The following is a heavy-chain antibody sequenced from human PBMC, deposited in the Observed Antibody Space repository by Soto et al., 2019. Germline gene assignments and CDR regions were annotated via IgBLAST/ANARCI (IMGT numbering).Heavy chain of an antibody. V-gene: IGHV3-9*01. CDR2: ISWNSGTI. CDR1: GFTFDDYA. CDR3: AKEKISTSCCNWFDP. J-gene: IGHJ5*02. Sequence: GGSLRLSCAASGFTFDDYAMHWVRQAPGKGLEWVSGISWNSGTIGYADSVKGRFTISRDNSKNSLYLQMNSLRAEDTALYYCAKEKISTSCCNWFDPWGQGTLVTVS. D-gene: IGHD2-2*01.